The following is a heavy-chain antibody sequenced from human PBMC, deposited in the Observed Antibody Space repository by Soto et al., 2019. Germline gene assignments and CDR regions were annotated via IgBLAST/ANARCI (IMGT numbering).Heavy chain of an antibody. D-gene: IGHD2-2*01. Sequence: PSETLSLTCTVSGGSISSGDYYWSWIRQPPGKGLEWIGYIYYSGSTSYNPSLKSRVTISVDTSKNQFSLKLSSVTAADTAVYYCARGYCSSTSCFDPWGQGTLVTVSS. CDR3: ARGYCSSTSCFDP. J-gene: IGHJ5*02. V-gene: IGHV4-30-4*01. CDR2: IYYSGST. CDR1: GGSISSGDYY.